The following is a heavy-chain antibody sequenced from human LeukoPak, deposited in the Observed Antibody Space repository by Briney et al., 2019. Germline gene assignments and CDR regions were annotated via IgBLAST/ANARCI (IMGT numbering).Heavy chain of an antibody. CDR3: ARGRSVGYSYGYQKYYYYGMDV. CDR2: INHSGST. J-gene: IGHJ6*02. V-gene: IGHV4-34*01. D-gene: IGHD5-18*01. Sequence: SETLSLTCAAYGGSFSGYYWSWIRQPPGKGLEWIGEINHSGSTNYNPSLKSRVTISVDTSKNQFSLKLSSVTAADTAVYYCARGRSVGYSYGYQKYYYYGMDVWGQGTTVTVSS. CDR1: GGSFSGYY.